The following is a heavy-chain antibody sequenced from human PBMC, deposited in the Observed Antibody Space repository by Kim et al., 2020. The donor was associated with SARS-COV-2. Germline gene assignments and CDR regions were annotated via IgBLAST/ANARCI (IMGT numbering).Heavy chain of an antibody. CDR2: IYYSGST. D-gene: IGHD3-10*01. CDR3: VRGSGNYYYGMDV. J-gene: IGHJ6*02. V-gene: IGHV4-39*07. CDR1: GGSISSSSYY. Sequence: SETLSLTCTVSGGSISSSSYYWGWIRQPPGKGLEWIGSIYYSGSTYYNPSLKSRVTISVDTSKNQFSLKLSSVTAADTAVYYCVRGSGNYYYGMDVWGQGTTVTVSS.